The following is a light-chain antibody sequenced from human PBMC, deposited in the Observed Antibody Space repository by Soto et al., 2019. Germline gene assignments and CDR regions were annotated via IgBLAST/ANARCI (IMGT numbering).Light chain of an antibody. V-gene: IGKV3-20*01. CDR1: QSVTNNY. CDR2: GAS. Sequence: EIVLTQSPGTLSLSPGERATLSCRASQSVTNNYLSWYQHKPGQAPRLLIYGASNRATGIPDRFSGTGSGTDFTLTINRLEPEDFAVYYCQQFGIPSWTSWTFGQGTKVEIK. CDR3: QQFGIPSWTSWT. J-gene: IGKJ1*01.